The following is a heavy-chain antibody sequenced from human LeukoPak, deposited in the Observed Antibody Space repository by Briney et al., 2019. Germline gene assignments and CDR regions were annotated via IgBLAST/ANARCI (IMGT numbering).Heavy chain of an antibody. Sequence: GGSLRLSCAASGFTFSSYWMHWVRQAPGKGLVWGSRINTDGSSTSYADSVKGRFTISRDNAKNTLYLQMNSLRAEDTAVYYCARDTWYYYDSSGYNDCWGQGTLVTVSS. D-gene: IGHD3-22*01. CDR3: ARDTWYYYDSSGYNDC. CDR2: INTDGSST. V-gene: IGHV3-74*01. CDR1: GFTFSSYW. J-gene: IGHJ4*02.